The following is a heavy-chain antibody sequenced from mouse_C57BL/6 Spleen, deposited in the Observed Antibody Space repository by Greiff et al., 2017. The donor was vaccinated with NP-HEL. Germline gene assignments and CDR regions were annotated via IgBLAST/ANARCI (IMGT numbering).Heavy chain of an antibody. J-gene: IGHJ2*01. D-gene: IGHD1-1*01. CDR3: TGYGSRGDY. CDR2: IRLKSDNYAT. Sequence: EVQVVESGGGLVQPGGSMKLSCVASGFTFSNYWMNWVRQSPEKGLEWVAQIRLKSDNYATHYAVSVKGRFTISRDDSKCSVYLQMNNLRAEDTGMYYCTGYGSRGDYWGQGTTLTVSS. V-gene: IGHV6-3*01. CDR1: GFTFSNYW.